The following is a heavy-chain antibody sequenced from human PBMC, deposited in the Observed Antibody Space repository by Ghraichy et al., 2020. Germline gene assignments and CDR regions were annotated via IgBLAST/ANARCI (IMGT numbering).Heavy chain of an antibody. CDR1: GFTFDDYT. J-gene: IGHJ3*02. Sequence: SCAASGFTFDDYTMHWVRQAPGKGLEWVSLISWDGGSTYYADSVKGRFTISRDNSKNSLYLQMNSLRTEDTALYYCAKGLVVAANPDAFDIWGQGTMVTVSS. CDR3: AKGLVVAANPDAFDI. V-gene: IGHV3-43*01. CDR2: ISWDGGST. D-gene: IGHD2-15*01.